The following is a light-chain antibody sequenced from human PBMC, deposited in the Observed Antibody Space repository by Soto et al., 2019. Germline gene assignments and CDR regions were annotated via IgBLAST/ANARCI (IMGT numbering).Light chain of an antibody. CDR1: QSVSSSY. CDR3: QQYGSSPPIT. J-gene: IGKJ5*01. V-gene: IGKV3D-20*01. CDR2: DAS. Sequence: EIVLTQSPATLSLSPGERATLSCGASQSVSSSYLAWDQQKPGLAPRLLIYDASSRATAIPDRFSGSGSGTDFNLTISRLEPEDFAVYYCQQYGSSPPITFGQGTRLEIK.